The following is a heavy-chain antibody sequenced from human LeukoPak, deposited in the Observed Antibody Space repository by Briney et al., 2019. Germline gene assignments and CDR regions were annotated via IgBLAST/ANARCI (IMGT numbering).Heavy chain of an antibody. D-gene: IGHD6-25*01. Sequence: ASVKVSCKASGYTFTDYYMHRVRQAPGQGLEWMGWINPNSGGTNYAQQFQGRVTMTRDTSISTAYMELSNLRSDDTAVYYCGGGKAAGGGRCFAPGGQGPWVTVSS. CDR3: GGGKAAGGGRCFAP. J-gene: IGHJ5*02. CDR2: INPNSGGT. V-gene: IGHV1-2*02. CDR1: GYTFTDYY.